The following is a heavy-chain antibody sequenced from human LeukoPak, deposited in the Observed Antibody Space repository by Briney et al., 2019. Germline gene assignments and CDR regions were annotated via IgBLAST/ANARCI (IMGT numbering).Heavy chain of an antibody. V-gene: IGHV3-23*01. J-gene: IGHJ4*02. CDR2: ISGSGGST. CDR3: AKDRHYYDSSGYYGLGY. CDR1: GFTFSSYA. Sequence: PGGSLRLSCAASGFTFSSYAMSSVRQAPGKGLEWVSAISGSGGSTYYADSVKGRFTISRDNSKNTLYLQMNSLRAEDTAVYYCAKDRHYYDSSGYYGLGYWGQGTLVTVSS. D-gene: IGHD3-22*01.